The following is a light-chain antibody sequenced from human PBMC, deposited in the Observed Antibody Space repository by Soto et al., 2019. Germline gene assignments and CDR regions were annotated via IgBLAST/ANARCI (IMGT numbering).Light chain of an antibody. V-gene: IGLV1-40*01. CDR3: PSYDSSLSCSVV. J-gene: IGLJ2*01. Sequence: QPVLTQPPSVSGAPGQRVTISCTGSSSNIGAGYDVHWYQQLPGTAPKLLIYGNSNRPSGVPDRFSGSKSGTSASLAITGLPAEDEADYYCPSYDSSLSCSVVFGGGTKLTVL. CDR1: SSNIGAGYD. CDR2: GNS.